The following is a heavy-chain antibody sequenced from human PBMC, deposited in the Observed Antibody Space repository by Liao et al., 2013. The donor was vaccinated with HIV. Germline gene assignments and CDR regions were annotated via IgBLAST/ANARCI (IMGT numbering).Heavy chain of an antibody. Sequence: QVQLQESGPGLVKPSETLTLTCNVSGSSMSGYYWSWIRQPPGKGLEWIGYIYNFGSTNYNPALKSRLIISVDMSKGQFSLALNSVTAADTAVYYCARAFMGSRECFDIWGRGTMVTVSS. V-gene: IGHV4-59*01. CDR2: IYNFGST. D-gene: IGHD6-6*01. CDR3: ARAFMGSRECFDI. CDR1: GSSMSGYY. J-gene: IGHJ3*02.